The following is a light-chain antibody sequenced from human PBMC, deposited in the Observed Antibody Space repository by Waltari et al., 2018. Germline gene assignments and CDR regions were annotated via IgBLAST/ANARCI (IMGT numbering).Light chain of an antibody. J-gene: IGLJ2*01. CDR1: SSDIGAYNY. Sequence: QSALTQPASVSGSPGQSITISCTGTSSDIGAYNYVSWYQQHPGKAPKIIIFDVSDRPSGVSIRFSGSKSGNTASLTISGLQADDEGTYYCSSYITSDTLVVFGGGTSLTVL. V-gene: IGLV2-14*03. CDR2: DVS. CDR3: SSYITSDTLVV.